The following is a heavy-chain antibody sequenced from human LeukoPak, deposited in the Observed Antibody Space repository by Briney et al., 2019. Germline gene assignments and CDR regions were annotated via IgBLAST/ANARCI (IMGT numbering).Heavy chain of an antibody. J-gene: IGHJ4*02. CDR3: VKTDIYFNPIDY. Sequence: SGTLSLTCAVSGVSISSSEWWIWVRQPPGQGLEWIGEIHRAGRTRYNPSLKSRVTISMDYSKNQFSLKLTSVTAADTAIYYCVKTDIYFNPIDYWGPGSLVTVSS. D-gene: IGHD3-9*01. CDR1: GVSISSSEW. V-gene: IGHV4-4*02. CDR2: IHRAGRT.